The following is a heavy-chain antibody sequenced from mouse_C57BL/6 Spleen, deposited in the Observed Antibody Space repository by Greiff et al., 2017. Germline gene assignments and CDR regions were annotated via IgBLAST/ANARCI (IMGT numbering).Heavy chain of an antibody. Sequence: DVKLQESGPGLVKPSQSLSLTCSVTGYSITSGYYWNWIRQFPGNKLEWMGYISYDGSNNYNPSLKNRISITRDTSKNQFFLKLNSVTTEDTATYYCARGDYYGSSYFDYWGQGTTLTVSS. CDR1: GYSITSGYY. D-gene: IGHD1-1*01. CDR3: ARGDYYGSSYFDY. J-gene: IGHJ2*01. V-gene: IGHV3-6*01. CDR2: ISYDGSN.